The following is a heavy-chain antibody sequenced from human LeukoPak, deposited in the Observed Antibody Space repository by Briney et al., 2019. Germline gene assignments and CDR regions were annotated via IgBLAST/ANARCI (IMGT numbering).Heavy chain of an antibody. J-gene: IGHJ4*02. CDR1: GGSISSGGYY. CDR2: IYYSGST. V-gene: IGHV4-31*03. CDR3: ARGAAYYDSSGYPSLPAYYFDY. Sequence: SQTLSLTCTVSGGSISSGGYYWSWIRQHPGKGLEWIGYIYYSGSTYYNPSLKSRVTISVDTSKNQFSLKLSSVTAADTAVYYWARGAAYYDSSGYPSLPAYYFDYWGQGTLVTVSS. D-gene: IGHD3-22*01.